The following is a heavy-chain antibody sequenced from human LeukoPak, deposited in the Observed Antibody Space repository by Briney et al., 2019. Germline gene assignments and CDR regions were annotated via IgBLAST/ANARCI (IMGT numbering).Heavy chain of an antibody. V-gene: IGHV3-48*02. CDR3: AQKGGADY. CDR1: GFTFSRFG. Sequence: GGSLRLSCAASGFTFSRFGMNWVRQAPGEGLEWVSYISSSSSSSMYYADSVKGRFTISRDNAKNSLYLQMNSLRDEDTAVYYCAQKGGADYWGQGTLVTVSS. J-gene: IGHJ4*02. D-gene: IGHD2-15*01. CDR2: ISSSSSSSM.